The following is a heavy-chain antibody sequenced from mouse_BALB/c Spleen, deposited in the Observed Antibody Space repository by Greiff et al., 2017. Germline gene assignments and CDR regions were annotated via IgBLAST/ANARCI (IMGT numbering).Heavy chain of an antibody. CDR1: GFTITDTY. D-gene: IGHD5-1*01. CDR3: APGVPYRCMDY. J-gene: IGHJ4*01. V-gene: IGHV14-3*02. Sequence: VQLQQSGAELVKPGASVKLSCTASGFTITDTYMHWVKQRPEQGLEWIGRIDPANGDTKYDPKFQGKATITADTSSNTAYLQLSSLTSEDTAVYYCAPGVPYRCMDYWGQGTSVTVSA. CDR2: IDPANGDT.